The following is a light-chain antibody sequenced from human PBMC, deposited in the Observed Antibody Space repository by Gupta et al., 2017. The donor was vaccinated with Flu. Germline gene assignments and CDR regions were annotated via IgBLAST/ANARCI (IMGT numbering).Light chain of an antibody. J-gene: IGLJ3*02. Sequence: ITISYTGTSSDVGGYNYVSWYQQHPGKAPKLMIYDVSNRPSGVSNRFSASKSGNTASLTISGLQAEDEADDYCSSYTSSSTPWVFGGGTKLTVL. CDR2: DVS. V-gene: IGLV2-14*04. CDR1: SSDVGGYNY. CDR3: SSYTSSSTPWV.